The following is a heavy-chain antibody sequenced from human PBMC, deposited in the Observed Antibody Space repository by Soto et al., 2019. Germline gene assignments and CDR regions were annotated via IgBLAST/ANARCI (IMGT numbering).Heavy chain of an antibody. J-gene: IGHJ6*02. CDR3: ARDPPGIVARFHYGMDV. V-gene: IGHV3-48*03. CDR2: ISSSGSTI. Sequence: GGSLRLSCAASGFTFSSYEMNWVRQAPGKGLEWVSYISSSGSTIYYADSVKGRFTISRDNAKNSLYLQMNSLRAEDTAVYYCARDPPGIVARFHYGMDVWGQGTTVTVSS. D-gene: IGHD6-6*01. CDR1: GFTFSSYE.